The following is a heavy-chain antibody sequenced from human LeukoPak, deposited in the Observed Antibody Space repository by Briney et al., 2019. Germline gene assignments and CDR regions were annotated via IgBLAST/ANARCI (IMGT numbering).Heavy chain of an antibody. V-gene: IGHV3-30*18. CDR1: GFTFSNYG. CDR3: AKEALQRYFDY. Sequence: GGSLRLSCAASGFTFSNYGMHWVRQAPGKGLEWVAVISYDGSNKNYADSVKGRFTISRDNSKNTLYLQMNSLRAEDTAVYYCAKEALQRYFDYWGQGTLATVSS. CDR2: ISYDGSNK. J-gene: IGHJ4*02.